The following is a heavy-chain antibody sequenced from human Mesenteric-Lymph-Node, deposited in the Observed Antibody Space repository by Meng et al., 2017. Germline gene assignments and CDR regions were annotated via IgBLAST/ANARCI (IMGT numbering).Heavy chain of an antibody. D-gene: IGHD5-24*01. CDR1: GFTFSNAW. CDR3: ARLYGYMGPD. V-gene: IGHV3-21*01. CDR2: ISSSSSYI. Sequence: GESLKISCAASGFTFSNAWMSWVRQAPGKGLEWVSSISSSSSYIYYADSVKGRFTISRDNAKNSLYLQMNSLRAEDTAVYYCARLYGYMGPDWGQGKRVNGAS. J-gene: IGHJ4*02.